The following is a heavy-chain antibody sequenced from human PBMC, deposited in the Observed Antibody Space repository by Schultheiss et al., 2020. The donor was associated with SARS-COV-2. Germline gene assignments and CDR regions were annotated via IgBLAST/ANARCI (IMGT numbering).Heavy chain of an antibody. CDR1: GYTFTSYG. Sequence: ASVKVSCKASGYTFTSYGISWVRQAPGQGLEWMGGIIPIFGTANYAQKFQGRVTMTTDTSTSTAYMELRSLRSDDTAVYYCARWGGAVAGYFDYWGQGTLVTVSS. V-gene: IGHV1-18*01. CDR3: ARWGGAVAGYFDY. J-gene: IGHJ4*02. CDR2: IIPIFGTA. D-gene: IGHD6-19*01.